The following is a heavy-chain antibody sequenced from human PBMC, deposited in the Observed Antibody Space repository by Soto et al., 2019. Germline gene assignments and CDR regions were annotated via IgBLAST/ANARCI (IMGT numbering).Heavy chain of an antibody. D-gene: IGHD3-10*01. CDR2: ITEDGSIT. CDR1: GFTFSRFW. J-gene: IGHJ4*02. Sequence: EVQLVESGGGLVQPGGSLRLSCAASGFTFSRFWMHWVRQAPGKGLVWVSRITEDGSITTYADSVKGRFTISRDNAKNTVYLQMNSLRAEDTAVYYCATLNSFGSDYWGQGPVVTVSS. CDR3: ATLNSFGSDY. V-gene: IGHV3-74*01.